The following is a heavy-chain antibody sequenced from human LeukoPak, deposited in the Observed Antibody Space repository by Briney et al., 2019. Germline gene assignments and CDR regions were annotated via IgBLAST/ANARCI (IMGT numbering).Heavy chain of an antibody. CDR1: GGTFSSYA. V-gene: IGHV1-69*01. Sequence: SVKVSCKASGGTFSSYAISWVRQAPGQGLEWMGGIIPIFGTANYPQKFQGRVTITADESTSTAYMELSSLRSEDTAVYYCATGERITMVRGVIAPHFDYWGQGTLVTVSS. CDR2: IIPIFGTA. CDR3: ATGERITMVRGVIAPHFDY. D-gene: IGHD3-10*01. J-gene: IGHJ4*02.